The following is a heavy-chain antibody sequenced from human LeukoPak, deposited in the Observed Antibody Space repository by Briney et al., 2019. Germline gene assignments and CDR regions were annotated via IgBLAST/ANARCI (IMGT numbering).Heavy chain of an antibody. CDR3: VVVVEPPDSDGFDV. Sequence: GGSLRLSCAAFGFTFSSYAMGWVRQAPGKGLEWVSAISGSGGSTYYADSVKGRFTISRDNARNTLSLQINSLTIEDTAVYYCVVVVEPPDSDGFDVWGQGTMITVS. D-gene: IGHD1-14*01. J-gene: IGHJ3*01. V-gene: IGHV3-23*01. CDR1: GFTFSSYA. CDR2: ISGSGGST.